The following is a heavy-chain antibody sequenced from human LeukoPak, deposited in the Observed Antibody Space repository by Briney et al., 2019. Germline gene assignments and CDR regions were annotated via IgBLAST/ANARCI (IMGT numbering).Heavy chain of an antibody. CDR1: GFTFSTYE. V-gene: IGHV3-48*03. D-gene: IGHD3-10*01. J-gene: IGHJ4*02. CDR2: ISSSGSAI. CDR3: ARDVEEYYYGSGSSPLRYFDY. Sequence: GGSLRLSCAASGFTFSTYEMNWVRQAPGKGLEWVSYISSSGSAIYCAGSVKGRFTISRDNAKNSLYLQMNSLRAEDTAVYFCARDVEEYYYGSGSSPLRYFDYWGQGTLVTVSS.